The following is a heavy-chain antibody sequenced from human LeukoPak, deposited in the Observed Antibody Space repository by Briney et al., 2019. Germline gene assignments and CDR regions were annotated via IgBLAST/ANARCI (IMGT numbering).Heavy chain of an antibody. CDR1: GFTFSNYD. V-gene: IGHV3-13*01. CDR3: ARGFLTMRGDGPTFDH. CDR2: IGTDGDT. D-gene: IGHD4/OR15-4a*01. J-gene: IGHJ4*02. Sequence: GGSLRLSCAASGFTFSNYDMEWVRQPTGRPLEWVSHIGTDGDTYYPTPVKGRFTVSRENAKNSLYLQMSSLKVEDTAVYYCARGFLTMRGDGPTFDHWGQGILVTVSS.